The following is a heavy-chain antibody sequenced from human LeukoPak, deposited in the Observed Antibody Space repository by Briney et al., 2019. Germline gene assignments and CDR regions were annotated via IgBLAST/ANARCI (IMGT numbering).Heavy chain of an antibody. CDR1: GYTFTSYG. V-gene: IGHV1-18*01. CDR2: ISAYNGNT. J-gene: IGHJ6*02. CDR3: ARDSELGGPGGSLLCYGMDV. Sequence: ASVKVSCKASGYTFTSYGISWVRQAPGQGLEWMGWISAYNGNTNYAQKLQGRVTMTTDTSTSTAYMELRSLRSDDTAVYYCARDSELGGPGGSLLCYGMDVWGQGTTVTVSS. D-gene: IGHD3-10*01.